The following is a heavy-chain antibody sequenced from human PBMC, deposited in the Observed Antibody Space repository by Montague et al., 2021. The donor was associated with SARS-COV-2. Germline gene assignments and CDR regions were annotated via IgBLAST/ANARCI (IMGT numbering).Heavy chain of an antibody. Sequence: TLSLTCTVSGGSIRSGSYYWSWIRQTSGKGLEWIGRIYSSGXTXYXXXXKXRVTMSVDTSKNQFSLKVSSVTAADTAVYYCARDYGDYSYYYGLDVWGRGTTVTVSS. V-gene: IGHV4-61*02. D-gene: IGHD4-17*01. CDR1: GGSIRSGSYY. CDR2: IYSSGXT. J-gene: IGHJ6*02. CDR3: ARDYGDYSYYYGLDV.